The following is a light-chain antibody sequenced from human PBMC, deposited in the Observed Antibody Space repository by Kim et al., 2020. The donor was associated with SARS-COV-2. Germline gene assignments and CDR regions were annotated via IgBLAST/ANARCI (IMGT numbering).Light chain of an antibody. V-gene: IGLV1-44*01. CDR1: SSNLGSNT. CDR3: AAWDDSLNGVV. J-gene: IGLJ2*01. CDR2: SNN. Sequence: GQRVTIAYSGSSSNLGSNTVNWYQQLPGTAPKLLIYSNNQRPSGVPDRFSGAKSGTSASLAISGLQSEDEADYYCAAWDDSLNGVVFGGGTQLTVL.